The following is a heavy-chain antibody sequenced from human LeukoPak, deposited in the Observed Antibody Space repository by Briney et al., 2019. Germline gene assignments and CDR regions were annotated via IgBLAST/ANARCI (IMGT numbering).Heavy chain of an antibody. V-gene: IGHV3-49*04. CDR3: TRGLWSFDP. J-gene: IGHJ5*02. D-gene: IGHD3-16*01. CDR2: IRSKAYGGTT. CDR1: GFTFGDYA. Sequence: GGSLRLSCTASGFTFGDYAMSWVRQAPGKGLEWVGFIRSKAYGGTTEYAASVKVRFTISRDDSKSIAYLQMNSLKTEDTAVYYCTRGLWSFDPWGQGTLVTVSS.